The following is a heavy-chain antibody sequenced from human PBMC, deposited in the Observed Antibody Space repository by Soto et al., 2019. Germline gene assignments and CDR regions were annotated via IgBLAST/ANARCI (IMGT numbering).Heavy chain of an antibody. V-gene: IGHV4-4*07. CDR2: IYTSGST. D-gene: IGHD1-26*01. CDR1: GGSISSYY. CDR3: ASARSGSYYGAYYFDY. Sequence: SETLSLTCTVSGGSISSYYWSWIRQPAGKGLEWIGRIYTSGSTNYNPSLKSRVTMSVDTSKNQFSLKLSSVTAADTAVYYCASARSGSYYGAYYFDYWGQGTLVTVSS. J-gene: IGHJ4*02.